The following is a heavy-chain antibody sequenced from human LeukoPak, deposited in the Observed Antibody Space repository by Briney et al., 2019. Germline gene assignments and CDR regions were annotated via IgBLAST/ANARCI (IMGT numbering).Heavy chain of an antibody. CDR2: IYPGDSDT. Sequence: GESLKISCKGSGYSFTNYWIAWVRQMPGKGLEWMGIIYPGDSDTRYSPSFQGQVTISADKSISTAYLQWSSLKASDTAMFYCARHRGQGYSNSGVDYWGQGTLVTVSS. D-gene: IGHD5-18*01. CDR1: GYSFTNYW. CDR3: ARHRGQGYSNSGVDY. V-gene: IGHV5-51*01. J-gene: IGHJ4*02.